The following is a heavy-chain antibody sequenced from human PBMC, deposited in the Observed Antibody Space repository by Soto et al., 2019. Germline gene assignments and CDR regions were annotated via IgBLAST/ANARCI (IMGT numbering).Heavy chain of an antibody. Sequence: EVRLLESGGGLVQPGGSLRLSCAASGFTFTSYAMSWVRQAPGKGLEWVSAISGSGGSTYYADSVKGRFTISRDNSKNTLHLQMNSLRAEDTAVYYCARHSGYGVLGDYWGQGTLVTVSS. CDR1: GFTFTSYA. V-gene: IGHV3-23*01. J-gene: IGHJ4*02. CDR2: ISGSGGST. CDR3: ARHSGYGVLGDY. D-gene: IGHD5-12*01.